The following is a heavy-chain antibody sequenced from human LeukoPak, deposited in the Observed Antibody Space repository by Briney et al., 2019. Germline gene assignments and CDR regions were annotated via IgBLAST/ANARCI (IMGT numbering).Heavy chain of an antibody. CDR3: ARPEYTYGEYVN. CDR2: IDPDSGGT. Sequence: ASVKVSCKASGYTFTGYYMHWVRQAPGQGLGWMGWIDPDSGGTNYAQKFQGRVTMTRDPSISTAFMELSRLRSDDTAIYYCARPEYTYGEYVNWGQGTLVTVSS. D-gene: IGHD5-18*01. J-gene: IGHJ4*02. CDR1: GYTFTGYY. V-gene: IGHV1-2*02.